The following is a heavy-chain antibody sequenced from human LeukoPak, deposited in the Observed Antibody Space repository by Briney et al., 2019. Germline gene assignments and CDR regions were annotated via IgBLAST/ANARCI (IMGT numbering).Heavy chain of an antibody. CDR2: IRSKAYGGTT. Sequence: GRSLRLSCTASGFTFGDYAMNWVRQAPGKGLEWVGFIRSKAYGGTTEYAASVKGRFTISRDDSKSIAYLQMNSLKTEDTAVYYCTRDDYYDSSGYYYLFWDWGQGTLVTVSS. J-gene: IGHJ4*02. CDR1: GFTFGDYA. V-gene: IGHV3-49*04. D-gene: IGHD3-22*01. CDR3: TRDDYYDSSGYYYLFWD.